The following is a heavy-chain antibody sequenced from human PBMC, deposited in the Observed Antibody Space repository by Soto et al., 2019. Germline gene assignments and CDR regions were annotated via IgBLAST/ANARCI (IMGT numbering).Heavy chain of an antibody. CDR2: ISGSGGST. J-gene: IGHJ4*02. CDR1: GFTFSSYA. V-gene: IGHV3-23*01. CDR3: AKDRGVYYCSWSSSPHYFDY. D-gene: IGHD3-10*01. Sequence: GGSLRLSCAASGFTFSSYAMSWVRQAPGKGLEWVSAISGSGGSTYYADSVKGRFTISRDNSKNTLYLQMNSLRAEDTAVYYCAKDRGVYYCSWSSSPHYFDYWGQGTLVTVSS.